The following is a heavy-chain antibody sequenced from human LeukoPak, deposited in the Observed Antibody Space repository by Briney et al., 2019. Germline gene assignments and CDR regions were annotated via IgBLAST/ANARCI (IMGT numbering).Heavy chain of an antibody. J-gene: IGHJ5*02. CDR1: EFSFSNYA. CDR3: ARGSEMTTMSYWFHP. D-gene: IGHD5-24*01. V-gene: IGHV3-23*01. Sequence: LTGGSLRLSCAASEFSFSNYAMRWVRQAPGKGLEWVSSIDYNGATTYYADSVKGRFTISRDNSKSTLYLQMNSLRAEDTAVYQCARGSEMTTMSYWFHPWGQGTLVTVSS. CDR2: IDYNGATT.